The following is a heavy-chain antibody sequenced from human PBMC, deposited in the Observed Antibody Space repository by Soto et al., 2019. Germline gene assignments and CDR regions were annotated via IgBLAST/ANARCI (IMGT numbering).Heavy chain of an antibody. J-gene: IGHJ6*04. V-gene: IGHV1-58*02. CDR2: IVVGSGHT. CDR1: GFTFTSSA. D-gene: IGHD2-15*01. Sequence: QMQLVQSGPEVKKPGTSVKVSCKASGFTFTSSAMQWVRQARGQRLEWIGWIVVGSGHTNYAQKFQERVTITRDMSTSTAYMELSSLRSEDTAVYYCAADSRYCSGGNCEDFWGKGTVVTVSS. CDR3: AADSRYCSGGNCEDF.